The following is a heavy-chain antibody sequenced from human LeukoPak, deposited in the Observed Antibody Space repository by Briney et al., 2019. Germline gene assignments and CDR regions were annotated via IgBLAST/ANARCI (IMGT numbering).Heavy chain of an antibody. CDR1: GYTFTSYA. V-gene: IGHV7-4-1*02. D-gene: IGHD2-15*01. CDR2: ISTNTGNP. CDR3: ARKSVAATPRDIVYQYSYMDV. J-gene: IGHJ6*03. Sequence: GASVKVSCKSSGYTFTSYAMNCVRQAPGQGLEWMGWISTNTGNPTYAQGFTGRFVFSLDTSVSTAYLQISSLKAEDTAVYYCARKSVAATPRDIVYQYSYMDVWGKGTTVTVSS.